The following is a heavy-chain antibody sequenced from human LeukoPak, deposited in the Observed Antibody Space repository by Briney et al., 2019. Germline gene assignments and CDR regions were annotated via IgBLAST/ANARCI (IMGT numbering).Heavy chain of an antibody. CDR2: FDPEDGET. CDR3: ATEGAAAPSYYYYGMDV. J-gene: IGHJ6*02. Sequence: GASVKVSCKVSGYTLTELSMHWVRQAPGKGLEWMGGFDPEDGETIYAQKFQGRATMTEDTSTDTAYTELSSLRSEDTAVYYCATEGAAAPSYYYYGMDVWGQGTAVTVSS. D-gene: IGHD2-15*01. CDR1: GYTLTELS. V-gene: IGHV1-24*01.